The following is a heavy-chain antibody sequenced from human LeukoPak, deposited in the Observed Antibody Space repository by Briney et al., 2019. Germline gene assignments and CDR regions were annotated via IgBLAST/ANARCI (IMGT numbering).Heavy chain of an antibody. V-gene: IGHV4-38-2*02. CDR1: GYSITNAYY. J-gene: IGHJ4*02. D-gene: IGHD6-13*01. CDR2: IYHSGNT. CDR3: ARLATAGTYYFDY. Sequence: PSETLSLTCTVSGYSITNAYYWGWLRQPPGKGLEWIGSIYHSGNTYYNPSLKSRVTISVDTSKNQFSLKLNSVTAADTAVYYCARLATAGTYYFDYWGQGTLVTVSS.